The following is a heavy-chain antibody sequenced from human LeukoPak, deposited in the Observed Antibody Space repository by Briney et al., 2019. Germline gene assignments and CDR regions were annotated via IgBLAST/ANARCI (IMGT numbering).Heavy chain of an antibody. CDR3: ARLSNSGAFDI. Sequence: GASVKVSCKASGCTFTGYYMHWVRQAPGQGLEWMGRINPNSGGTNYAQKFQGRVTMTRNTSISTAYMELSRLRSDDMAVYYCARLSNSGAFDIWGQGTMVTVSS. J-gene: IGHJ3*02. CDR1: GCTFTGYY. CDR2: INPNSGGT. D-gene: IGHD4-23*01. V-gene: IGHV1-2*06.